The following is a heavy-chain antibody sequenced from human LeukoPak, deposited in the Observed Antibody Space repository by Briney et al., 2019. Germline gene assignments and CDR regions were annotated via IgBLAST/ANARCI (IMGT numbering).Heavy chain of an antibody. D-gene: IGHD2-21*02. CDR1: GFTFSSYA. CDR3: ARAAYCGGDCYDDAFDI. J-gene: IGHJ3*02. V-gene: IGHV3-33*08. Sequence: PGGSLRLSCAASGFTFSSYAMSWVRQAPGKGLEWVAVIWYDGSNKYYADSVKGRFTISRDNSKNTLYLQMNSLRAEDTAVYYCARAAYCGGDCYDDAFDIWGQGTMVTVSS. CDR2: IWYDGSNK.